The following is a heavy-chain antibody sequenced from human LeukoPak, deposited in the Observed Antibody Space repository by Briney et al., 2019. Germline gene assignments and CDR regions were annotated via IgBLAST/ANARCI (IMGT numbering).Heavy chain of an antibody. CDR3: ARLSYGDPGYYYYMDV. D-gene: IGHD4-17*01. V-gene: IGHV1-18*01. CDR2: ISAYNGNT. Sequence: ASVKVSCKASGYTFTSYGISWVRQAPGQGLEWMGWISAYNGNTNYAQKLQGRVTMTTDTSTSTAYMELRSLRSDDTAVYYCARLSYGDPGYYYYMDVWGKGTTVTVSS. J-gene: IGHJ6*03. CDR1: GYTFTSYG.